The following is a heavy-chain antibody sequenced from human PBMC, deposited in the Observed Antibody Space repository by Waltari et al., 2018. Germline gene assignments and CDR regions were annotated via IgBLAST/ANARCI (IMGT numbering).Heavy chain of an antibody. CDR2: LSYVGSDK. CDR1: GFAFSFFA. V-gene: IGHV3-30*01. Sequence: QVQLVESGGSVVQPGRSLRLSCSASGFAFSFFALHWVRQAPGKGLGGVAVLSYVGSDKFYADSVEGRFTISRDNSKNTMYLEMNNLKVEDTAVYFCARGSAPGNTELDYWGQGTLVTVSS. D-gene: IGHD5-18*01. J-gene: IGHJ4*02. CDR3: ARGSAPGNTELDY.